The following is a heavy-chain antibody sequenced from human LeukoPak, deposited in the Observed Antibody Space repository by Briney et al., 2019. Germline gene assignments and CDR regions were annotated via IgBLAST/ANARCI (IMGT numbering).Heavy chain of an antibody. Sequence: SETLSLTCTVSGGSISSYYWSWIRQPPVKGLEWIGYIYYSGSTNCNPSLKSRVTISVDTSKNQFSLKLSSVTAADTAVYYCARHMSVAYSSGWYELDAFDIWGQGTMVTVSS. CDR3: ARHMSVAYSSGWYELDAFDI. CDR1: GGSISSYY. D-gene: IGHD6-19*01. CDR2: IYYSGST. J-gene: IGHJ3*02. V-gene: IGHV4-59*08.